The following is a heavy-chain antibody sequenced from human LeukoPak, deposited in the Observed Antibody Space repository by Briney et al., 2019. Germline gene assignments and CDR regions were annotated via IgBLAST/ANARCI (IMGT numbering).Heavy chain of an antibody. CDR2: ISVYNGNR. V-gene: IGHV1-18*01. CDR1: GYTFNSYG. D-gene: IGHD6-19*01. Sequence: ASVKVSFKASGYTFNSYGITWVRQAPGQGLEWMAWISVYNGNRRYAQNFQGRVTLTTDKTTTTAYMELTSLRSDDTATYYCARDRGSGWYRDFDYWGQGTLVTVSS. CDR3: ARDRGSGWYRDFDY. J-gene: IGHJ4*02.